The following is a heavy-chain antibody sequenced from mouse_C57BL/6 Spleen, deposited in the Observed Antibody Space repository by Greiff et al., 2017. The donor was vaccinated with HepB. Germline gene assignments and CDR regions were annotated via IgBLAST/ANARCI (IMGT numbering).Heavy chain of an antibody. V-gene: IGHV1-50*01. CDR1: GYTFTSYW. J-gene: IGHJ2*01. Sequence: VQLQQPGAELVKPGASVKLSCKASGYTFTSYWMQWVKQRPGQGLEWIGEIDPSDSYTNYNQKFTGKATLTVDTSSSTAYMQLSSLTSEDSAVYYCVRGGDSFDYWGQGTTLTVSS. CDR2: IDPSDSYT. CDR3: VRGGDSFDY.